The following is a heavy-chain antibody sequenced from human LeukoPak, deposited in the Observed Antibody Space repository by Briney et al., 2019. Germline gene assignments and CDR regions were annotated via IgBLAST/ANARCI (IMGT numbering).Heavy chain of an antibody. V-gene: IGHV4-34*01. CDR3: ARAVSGFDY. CDR1: GGSFSGYY. D-gene: IGHD6-19*01. Sequence: SETLSLTCAVYGGSFSGYYWSWIRQPPGKGLEWIGEINHSGSTNYNPSLKSRVTISVDKSKNQFSLKLSSVTAADTAVYYCARAVSGFDYWGQGTLVTVSS. J-gene: IGHJ4*02. CDR2: INHSGST.